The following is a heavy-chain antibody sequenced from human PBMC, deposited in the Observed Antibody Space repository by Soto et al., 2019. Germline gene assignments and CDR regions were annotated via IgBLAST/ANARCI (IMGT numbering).Heavy chain of an antibody. Sequence: VQLVESGGGVVQPGRSLRLSCAASGFTFSSYGMHWVRQAPGKGLEWVAVIWYDGSNKYYADSVKGRFTISRDNSKNTLYLQMNSLRAEDTAVYYCARDIVATVYYYYGMDVWGQGTTVTVSS. CDR2: IWYDGSNK. D-gene: IGHD5-12*01. CDR3: ARDIVATVYYYYGMDV. V-gene: IGHV3-33*01. J-gene: IGHJ6*02. CDR1: GFTFSSYG.